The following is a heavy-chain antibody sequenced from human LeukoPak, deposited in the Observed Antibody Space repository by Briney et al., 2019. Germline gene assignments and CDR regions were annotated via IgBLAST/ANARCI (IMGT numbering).Heavy chain of an antibody. CDR2: IGRTSRDM. J-gene: IGHJ4*02. CDR1: GFSFSTST. V-gene: IGHV3-21*01. Sequence: GGSLRLSCAASGFSFSTSTMNWVRQAPGKGLEWISSIGRTSRDMYYADSVRGRFTISRDNAKNSLFLLMNSLRVEDTSVYYCVRGDNRDYWGQGTLVTVSS. CDR3: VRGDNRDY. D-gene: IGHD1-14*01.